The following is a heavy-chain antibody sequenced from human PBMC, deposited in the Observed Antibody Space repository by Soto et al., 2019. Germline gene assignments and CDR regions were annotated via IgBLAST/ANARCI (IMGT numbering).Heavy chain of an antibody. J-gene: IGHJ3*02. V-gene: IGHV3-33*01. CDR1: GFGVSNYG. CDR3: XXXXXXXXXAFDI. Sequence: QVQLVESGGGVVQPGESLRLSCAASGFGVSNYGMHWVRQAPGKGLEWVAVIWKDENNKYYRDSVKGRFTISRDNSKNTVELQMSXXXXXXXXVXXXXXXXXXXXXAFDIWGQGTMVTVSS. CDR2: IWKDENNK.